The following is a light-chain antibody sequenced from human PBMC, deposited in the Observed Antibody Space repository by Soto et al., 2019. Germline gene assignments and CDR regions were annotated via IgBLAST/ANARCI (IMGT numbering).Light chain of an antibody. CDR1: QSVSSY. Sequence: EIVLTQSPATLSLSPGERATLSCRASQSVSSYLAWYQQKPGQAPRLLIYNASNRATGIPARFSGSRSGTDFALTISSLEPEDFAVYYCQQRSNWPFTFGGGT. J-gene: IGKJ4*01. CDR2: NAS. V-gene: IGKV3-11*01. CDR3: QQRSNWPFT.